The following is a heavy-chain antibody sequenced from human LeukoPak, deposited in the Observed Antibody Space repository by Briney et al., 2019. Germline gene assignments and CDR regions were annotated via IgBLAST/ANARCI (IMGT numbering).Heavy chain of an antibody. J-gene: IGHJ4*02. CDR2: TYYGSKWYN. V-gene: IGHV6-1*01. Sequence: SQTLSLTCAISGDSVSSNSAAWNWIRQSPSRGLEWLGGTYYGSKWYNDYAVSVKSRITINPDTSKNQFSLQLNSVTPEDTAVYYCARDVLYRYSGSYDIYYFDYWGQGTLVTVSS. CDR3: ARDVLYRYSGSYDIYYFDY. D-gene: IGHD1-26*01. CDR1: GDSVSSNSAA.